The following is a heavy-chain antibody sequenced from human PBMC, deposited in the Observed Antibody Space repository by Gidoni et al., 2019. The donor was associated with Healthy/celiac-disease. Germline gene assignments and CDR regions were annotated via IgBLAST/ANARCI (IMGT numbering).Heavy chain of an antibody. D-gene: IGHD4-17*01. J-gene: IGHJ4*02. V-gene: IGHV3-21*01. Sequence: EMQLVESGAGLVKPWVSLILSCAASGFTFSSDSMNWVRQAPGKGLEWVSSISSSRSYRYYADSVKDRFTSSRDNAKNSLYLQMKSLRAEDTAVYYCERDQAIDYGDSYFDYWGQGTMVTVSS. CDR1: GFTFSSDS. CDR2: ISSSRSYR. CDR3: ERDQAIDYGDSYFDY.